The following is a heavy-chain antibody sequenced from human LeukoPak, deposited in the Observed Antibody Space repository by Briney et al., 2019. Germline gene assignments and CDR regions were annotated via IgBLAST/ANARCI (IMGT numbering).Heavy chain of an antibody. V-gene: IGHV4-59*08. CDR1: GGSFSGYY. Sequence: SETLSLTCAVYGGSFSGYYWSWIRQPPGKGPEWIGYIYYSGSTNYNPSLKSRVTISVDTSKNQFSLKLSSVTAADTAVYYCAGAYDSSGYEDYWGQGTLVTVSS. CDR2: IYYSGST. CDR3: AGAYDSSGYEDY. J-gene: IGHJ4*02. D-gene: IGHD3-22*01.